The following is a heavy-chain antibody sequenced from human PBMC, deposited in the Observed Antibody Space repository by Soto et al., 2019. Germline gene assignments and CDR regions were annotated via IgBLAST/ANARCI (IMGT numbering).Heavy chain of an antibody. D-gene: IGHD5-12*01. CDR2: IYYSGST. Sequence: PSETLSLTCTVSGGSISSYYWGWIRQPPEKGLERIGSIYYSGSTYYNPSLKSRVTISVDTSKNPFSLKLSSVTAADTAVYYCARHKEGGGYDYFDYWGQGTLVTVSS. CDR1: GGSISSYY. V-gene: IGHV4-39*01. CDR3: ARHKEGGGYDYFDY. J-gene: IGHJ4*02.